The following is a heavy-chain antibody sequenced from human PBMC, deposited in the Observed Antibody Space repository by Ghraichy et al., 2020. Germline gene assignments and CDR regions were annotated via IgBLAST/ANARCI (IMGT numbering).Heavy chain of an antibody. CDR2: IKQDGSEK. CDR3: ARDRQWLPEYYYYYYGMDV. Sequence: GGSLRLSCVASGFTFSSYWMSWVRQAPGKGLEWVANIKQDGSEKYYVDSVKGRFTISRDNAKNSLYLQMNSLRAEDTAVYYCARDRQWLPEYYYYYYGMDVWGQGTTVTVSS. CDR1: GFTFSSYW. J-gene: IGHJ6*02. D-gene: IGHD6-19*01. V-gene: IGHV3-7*03.